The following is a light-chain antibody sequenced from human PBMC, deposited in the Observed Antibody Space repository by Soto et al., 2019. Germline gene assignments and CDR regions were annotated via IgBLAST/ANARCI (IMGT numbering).Light chain of an antibody. CDR2: LNSDGSH. Sequence: QPVLTQSPSASASLGASVKLTCTLSSGHSSYAIAWHQQQPEKGPRYLVKLNSDGSHSKGDGIPDRFSGSSSGAERYLTISSLQSEDEADYYCQTWGTGIHGVFGGGTKLTVL. V-gene: IGLV4-69*01. CDR3: QTWGTGIHGV. J-gene: IGLJ3*02. CDR1: SGHSSYA.